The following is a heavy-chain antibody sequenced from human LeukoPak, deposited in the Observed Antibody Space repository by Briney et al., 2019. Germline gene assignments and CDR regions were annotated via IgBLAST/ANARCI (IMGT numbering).Heavy chain of an antibody. CDR3: ARHMANYDILTGQFDY. V-gene: IGHV4-30-2*01. D-gene: IGHD3-9*01. CDR2: IYHSGST. J-gene: IGHJ4*02. CDR1: GGSISSGGYY. Sequence: SESLSLTCTVSGGSISSGGYYWSWIRQPPGKGLEWIGCIYHSGSTNYNPSLKSRVTISVDTSKNQFSLKLSSVTAADTAVYYCARHMANYDILTGQFDYWGQGALVTVSS.